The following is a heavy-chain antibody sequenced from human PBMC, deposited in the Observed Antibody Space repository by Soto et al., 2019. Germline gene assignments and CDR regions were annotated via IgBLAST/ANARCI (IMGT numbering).Heavy chain of an antibody. CDR1: GGSVSSGSYY. D-gene: IGHD2-15*01. CDR3: ARGVVALDY. Sequence: QVQLQESGPGLVKPSETLSLTCTVSGGSVSSGSYYWSWIRQPPGKGLEWIGYIYYSGSTNYNPSLKSRVNITVDTSKDQFSLKLSSVTAADTAVYYCARGVVALDYWGQGTLVNVPP. J-gene: IGHJ4*02. CDR2: IYYSGST. V-gene: IGHV4-61*01.